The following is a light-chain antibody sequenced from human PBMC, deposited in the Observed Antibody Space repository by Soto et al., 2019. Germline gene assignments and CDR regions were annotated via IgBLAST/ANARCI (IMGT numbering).Light chain of an antibody. V-gene: IGKV3-20*01. Sequence: IVLSQSPGTLSLSPGERATLPCSASQSVTTQLAWYQQKPGQAPRLIIHDASGRATGIPDRFSGSGSGTDFTLTISRLEPEDFAVYFCQQYSEWPPITFGGGTKVDIK. J-gene: IGKJ4*01. CDR3: QQYSEWPPIT. CDR1: QSVTTQ. CDR2: DAS.